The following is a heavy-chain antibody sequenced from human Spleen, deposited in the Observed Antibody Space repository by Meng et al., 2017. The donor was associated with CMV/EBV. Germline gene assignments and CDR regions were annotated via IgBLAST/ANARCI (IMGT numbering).Heavy chain of an antibody. CDR1: GGSFSGYY. V-gene: IGHV4-34*01. D-gene: IGHD3-10*01. CDR2: INHSGST. CDR3: ARGQFLRNY. Sequence: LSITCAGYGGSFSGYYWTWIRQTPGKGLEWIGEINHSGSTYYSPSLKSRVTISVDTSKNQFSLWLRSVTAADTAVYYCARGQFLRNYWGQGTLVTVSS. J-gene: IGHJ4*02.